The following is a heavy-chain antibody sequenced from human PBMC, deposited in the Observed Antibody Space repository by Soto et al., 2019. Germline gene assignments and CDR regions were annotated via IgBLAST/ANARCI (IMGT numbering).Heavy chain of an antibody. CDR2: IYYIGTT. Sequence: QVQLQESGPGLVKPSQTLSLTCTVSGDSMGSGDYYWTWIRQPPGKGLEWIGYIYYIGTTFYNPSLESRVNISRDTAKNHFSRRLTSVTAADTAVYYCSRGSTYYGFLTWGQGTLVTVSS. D-gene: IGHD3-10*01. J-gene: IGHJ5*02. V-gene: IGHV4-30-4*01. CDR3: SRGSTYYGFLT. CDR1: GDSMGSGDYY.